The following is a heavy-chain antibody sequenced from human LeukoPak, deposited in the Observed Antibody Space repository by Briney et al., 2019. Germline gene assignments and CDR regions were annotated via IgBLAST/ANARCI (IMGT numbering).Heavy chain of an antibody. D-gene: IGHD3-10*01. V-gene: IGHV3-48*01. CDR3: AKDRRKKSGYYFDY. Sequence: GGSLRLSCAASGFTFSSYSMNWVRQAPGKGLEWVSFITTTSTTIYYADSVKGRFTVSRDNARNSLYLQMNSLRAEDTAVYYCAKDRRKKSGYYFDYWGQGTLVTVSS. CDR2: ITTTSTTI. CDR1: GFTFSSYS. J-gene: IGHJ4*02.